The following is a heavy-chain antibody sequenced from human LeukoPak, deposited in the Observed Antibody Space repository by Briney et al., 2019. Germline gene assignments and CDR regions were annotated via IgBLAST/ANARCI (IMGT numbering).Heavy chain of an antibody. Sequence: GGSLRLSCAASGFTFQIYGMNWVRQAPGKGLEWVSGINWNGGSTNYADSVRGRFTISRDNAKKSLYLQMNSLRAEDTAVYYCARDPHYYDSSGPHDYWGQGTLVTVSS. CDR2: INWNGGST. D-gene: IGHD3-22*01. V-gene: IGHV3-20*04. J-gene: IGHJ4*02. CDR3: ARDPHYYDSSGPHDY. CDR1: GFTFQIYG.